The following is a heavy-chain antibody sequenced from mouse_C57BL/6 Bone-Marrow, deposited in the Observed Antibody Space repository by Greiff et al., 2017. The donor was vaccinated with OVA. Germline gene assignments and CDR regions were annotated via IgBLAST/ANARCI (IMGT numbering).Heavy chain of an antibody. CDR3: AAYYSNCFDY. Sequence: EVQLQQSGPELVKPGASVKISCKASGYTFTDYYMNWVKQSHGKSLEWIGDINPNNGGTSYNQKFKGKATLTVDKSSSTAYMELRSLTSEDSAVYYCAAYYSNCFDYWGQGTTLTVSS. CDR1: GYTFTDYY. J-gene: IGHJ2*01. V-gene: IGHV1-26*01. CDR2: INPNNGGT. D-gene: IGHD2-5*01.